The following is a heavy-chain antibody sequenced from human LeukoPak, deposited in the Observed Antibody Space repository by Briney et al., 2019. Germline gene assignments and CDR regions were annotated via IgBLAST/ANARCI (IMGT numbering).Heavy chain of an antibody. CDR3: ARELYYGSGSYSWFDP. V-gene: IGHV1-2*02. CDR1: GYTFTGYY. Sequence: ASVKVSCKASGYTFTGYYMHWVRQAPGQGLEWMGWMNPNSGGTNYAQKFQGRVTMTRDTSISTAYMELSRLRSDDTAVYYCARELYYGSGSYSWFDPWGQGTLVTVSS. D-gene: IGHD3-10*01. CDR2: MNPNSGGT. J-gene: IGHJ5*02.